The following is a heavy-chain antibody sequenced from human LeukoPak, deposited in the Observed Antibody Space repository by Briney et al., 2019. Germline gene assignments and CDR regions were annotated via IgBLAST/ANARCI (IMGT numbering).Heavy chain of an antibody. Sequence: GGSLRLSCAASGFTFSNYALHWVRQAPGKGLEWVAVISYDGSNKFYADSVRGRFTISRDNSKNTLYLQMNSLRAEDTAVYYCPLQGVAGTDWGQGTLVTVSS. CDR3: PLQGVAGTD. CDR2: ISYDGSNK. V-gene: IGHV3-30*04. CDR1: GFTFSNYA. D-gene: IGHD6-19*01. J-gene: IGHJ4*02.